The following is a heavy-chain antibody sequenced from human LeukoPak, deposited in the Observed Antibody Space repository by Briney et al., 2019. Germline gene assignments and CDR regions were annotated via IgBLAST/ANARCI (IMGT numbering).Heavy chain of an antibody. CDR3: ARDNGGTAMAYYYYYMDV. J-gene: IGHJ6*03. D-gene: IGHD5-18*01. Sequence: ASVKVSCKASGYTFTSYDINWVRLATGQGLEWMGWMNPNSGNTGHAQKFQGRVTMTRNTSISTVYMELSSLRSEDTAVYYCARDNGGTAMAYYYYYMDVWGTGTTVTISS. V-gene: IGHV1-8*01. CDR1: GYTFTSYD. CDR2: MNPNSGNT.